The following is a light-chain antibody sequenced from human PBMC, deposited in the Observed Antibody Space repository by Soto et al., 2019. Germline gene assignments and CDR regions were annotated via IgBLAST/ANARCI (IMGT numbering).Light chain of an antibody. J-gene: IGKJ1*01. V-gene: IGKV3-15*01. CDR1: QSVSSN. Sequence: EIVMTQSPATLSVSPGERATLSCRASQSVSSNLAWYQQKPAQAPRLLIYGVSTRATGIPARFSGSGSGTEFTLTISSLQSEDFAVYYCQQYNDCWTFGQGTKVDIK. CDR3: QQYNDCWT. CDR2: GVS.